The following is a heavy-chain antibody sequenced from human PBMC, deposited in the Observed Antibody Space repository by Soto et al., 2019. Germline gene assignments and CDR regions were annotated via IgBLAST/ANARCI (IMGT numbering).Heavy chain of an antibody. J-gene: IGHJ4*02. CDR1: GFPFSTYA. CDR3: ARDLSH. V-gene: IGHV3-48*02. Sequence: DVHLVESGGGLVQPGGSLRLSCAVSGFPFSTYAMHWVRQAPGKGLEWVSYINSDSTTTFHADSVKDRVAVSRDNAKNSLYLQMSSLRHADTAVYYCARDLSHWGQGTLVTVSS. CDR2: INSDSTTT.